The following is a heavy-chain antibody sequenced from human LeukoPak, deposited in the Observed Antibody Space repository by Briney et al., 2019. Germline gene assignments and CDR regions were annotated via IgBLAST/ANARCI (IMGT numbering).Heavy chain of an antibody. D-gene: IGHD6-19*01. CDR3: ARDVQWLVYYFDY. J-gene: IGHJ4*02. CDR2: ISYDGSNK. CDR1: GFTFSSYA. V-gene: IGHV3-30*04. Sequence: GGSLRLSCAASGFTFSSYAMHWARQAPGKGLEWVAVISYDGSNKYYADSVKGRFTISRDNSKNTLYLQMNSLRAEDTAVYYCARDVQWLVYYFDYWGREPWSPSPQ.